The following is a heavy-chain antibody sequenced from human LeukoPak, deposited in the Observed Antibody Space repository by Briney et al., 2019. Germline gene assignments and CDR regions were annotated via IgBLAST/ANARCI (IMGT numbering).Heavy chain of an antibody. CDR2: MNPNSGNT. V-gene: IGHV1-8*01. J-gene: IGHJ6*02. Sequence: WASVKVSCKASGYTFTSYDINWVRQATGQGLEWMGWMNPNSGNTGYAQKFQGRVTMTRNTSISTAYMELSSLRSEDTAVYYCVRGQGSGSYYPSYYYYGMDVWGQGTTVTVSS. CDR1: GYTFTSYD. D-gene: IGHD3-10*01. CDR3: VRGQGSGSYYPSYYYYGMDV.